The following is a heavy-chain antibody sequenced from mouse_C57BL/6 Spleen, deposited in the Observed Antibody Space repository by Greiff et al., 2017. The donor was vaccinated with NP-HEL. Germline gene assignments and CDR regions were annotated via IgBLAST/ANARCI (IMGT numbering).Heavy chain of an antibody. V-gene: IGHV5-4*01. CDR3: AREKDSPFAY. CDR2: ISDGGSYT. J-gene: IGHJ3*01. CDR1: GFTFSSYA. Sequence: EVKLMESGGGLVKPGGSLKLSCAASGFTFSSYAMSWVRQTPEKRLEWVATISDGGSYTYYPDKVKGRFTISRDNAKNNLYLQMSHLKSEDTAMYYCAREKDSPFAYWGQGTLVTVSA. D-gene: IGHD3-2*01.